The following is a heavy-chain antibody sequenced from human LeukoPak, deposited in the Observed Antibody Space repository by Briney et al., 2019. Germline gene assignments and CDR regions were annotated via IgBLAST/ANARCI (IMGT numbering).Heavy chain of an antibody. Sequence: GGSLRLSCAASGFTFDDYGFSWVRQAPGKGLEWVCDLNYNGGGTGYADSVEGRFTVSRDSAKNILYLQMNSLTADDTAFYYCARERIGGSLDYWGQGTLVTVSS. V-gene: IGHV3-20*04. D-gene: IGHD1-26*01. CDR2: LNYNGGGT. CDR3: ARERIGGSLDY. CDR1: GFTFDDYG. J-gene: IGHJ4*02.